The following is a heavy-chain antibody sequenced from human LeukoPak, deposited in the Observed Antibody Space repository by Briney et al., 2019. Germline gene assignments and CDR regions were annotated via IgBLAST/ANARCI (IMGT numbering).Heavy chain of an antibody. Sequence: GGSLRLSCAASGFTFSSYAMSWVRQAPGKGLEWVSAISGSGGSTYYADSVKGRFTISRDNSKNTLYLQMNSLRAEDTAEYYCAKSSDYYDSSGSIDYWGQGTLVTVSS. D-gene: IGHD3-22*01. V-gene: IGHV3-23*01. CDR2: ISGSGGST. J-gene: IGHJ4*02. CDR3: AKSSDYYDSSGSIDY. CDR1: GFTFSSYA.